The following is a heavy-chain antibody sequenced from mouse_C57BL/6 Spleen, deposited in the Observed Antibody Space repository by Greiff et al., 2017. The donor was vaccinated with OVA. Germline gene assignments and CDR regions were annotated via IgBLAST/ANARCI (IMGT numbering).Heavy chain of an antibody. CDR1: GYTFTSYW. D-gene: IGHD4-1*02. CDR3: ARTGSNLAWFAY. V-gene: IGHV1-64*01. CDR2: IHPNSGST. Sequence: VQLQQPGAELVKPGASVKLSCKASGYTFTSYWMHWVKQRPGQGLEWIGMIHPNSGSTNYNEKFKSKATLTVDKSSSTAYMQLSSLTSEDSAVYYCARTGSNLAWFAYWGQGTLVTVSA. J-gene: IGHJ3*01.